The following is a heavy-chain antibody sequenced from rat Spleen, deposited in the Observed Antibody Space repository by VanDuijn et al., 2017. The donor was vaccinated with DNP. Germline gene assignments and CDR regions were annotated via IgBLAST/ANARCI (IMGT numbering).Heavy chain of an antibody. D-gene: IGHD4-3*01. V-gene: IGHV5S13*01. CDR1: GFTFSNYG. J-gene: IGHJ2*01. CDR2: IRYDGGYT. Sequence: EVQLVESGGGLVQPGRSLKLSCAASGFTFSNYGMAWVRQAPGKGLEWVAYIRYDGGYTKYGDSVKGRFTISRDNAENTLYMQMNSLRSEDMATYYCVRWNSGHFDYWGQGVMVTVSS. CDR3: VRWNSGHFDY.